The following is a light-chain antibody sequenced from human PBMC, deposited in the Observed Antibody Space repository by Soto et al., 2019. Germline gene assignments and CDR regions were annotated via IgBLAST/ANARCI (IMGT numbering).Light chain of an antibody. CDR3: QQYGSSPLT. Sequence: EIVMTQSPATLSVSPGERATLSCRASQSVSSSYLAWYQQKPGQAPRLLIYGASSRATGIPDRFSGSGSGTDFTLTISRLEPEDFEVYYCQQYGSSPLTFGGGTKVEIK. CDR2: GAS. V-gene: IGKV3-20*01. J-gene: IGKJ4*01. CDR1: QSVSSSY.